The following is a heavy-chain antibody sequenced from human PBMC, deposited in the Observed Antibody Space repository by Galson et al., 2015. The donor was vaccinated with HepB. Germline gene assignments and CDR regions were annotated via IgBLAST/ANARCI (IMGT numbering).Heavy chain of an antibody. CDR2: ASGSADIT. D-gene: IGHD2-8*01. CDR3: ALRTCTLPGC. Sequence: SLRLSCAASGCTFSSYAMSWVRQAPGTGLECVSVASGSADITSYADSVKGRFTISRDNSKNTLSLQMNSLRAEDTAVYYCALRTCTLPGCWGQGTLVSVSS. J-gene: IGHJ4*02. V-gene: IGHV3-23*01. CDR1: GCTFSSYA.